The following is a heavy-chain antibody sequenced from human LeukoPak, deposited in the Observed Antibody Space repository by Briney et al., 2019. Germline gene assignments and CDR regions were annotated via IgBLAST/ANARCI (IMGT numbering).Heavy chain of an antibody. D-gene: IGHD1-26*01. J-gene: IGHJ4*02. V-gene: IGHV3-48*04. CDR2: ISSSSRTK. CDR3: ASQSSGSSTWAPDI. CDR1: GGTFSSYS. Sequence: GGSLRLSCATPGGTFSSYSLNWVRQAPGKGLEWVSYISSSSRTKHYADSVKGRFIISRDNANNSLYLQMNSLRAEDTALYYCASQSSGSSTWAPDIWGQGTLVTVSS.